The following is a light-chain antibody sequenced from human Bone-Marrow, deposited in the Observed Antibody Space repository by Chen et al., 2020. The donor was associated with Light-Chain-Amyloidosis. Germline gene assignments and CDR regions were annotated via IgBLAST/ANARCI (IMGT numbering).Light chain of an antibody. V-gene: IGLV4-69*01. CDR3: QTWGTGYVV. CDR2: VNSDGSH. CDR1: SGHSNYV. Sequence: VLTQSPSDSGSLGASVQLTCTLRSGHSNYVIAWHQQQPERGLRYLLKVNSDGSHSRGDGIPDRFSGASSGAERYLTISILQSEDEADYYCQTWGTGYVVFGGGTKLTVL. J-gene: IGLJ2*01.